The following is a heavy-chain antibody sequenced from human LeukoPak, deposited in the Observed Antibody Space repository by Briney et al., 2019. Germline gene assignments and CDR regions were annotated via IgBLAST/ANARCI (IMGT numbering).Heavy chain of an antibody. CDR1: GFTFSSYS. CDR3: ASDTITPSDY. V-gene: IGHV3-21*01. Sequence: GGSLRLSCAASGFTFSSYSMNWVRQAPGKGLEWVSSISGSSSYIYYADSVKGRFTISRDNAKNSLYLQMNSLRAEDTAVYYCASDTITPSDYWGQGTLVTVSS. D-gene: IGHD5-24*01. J-gene: IGHJ4*02. CDR2: ISGSSSYI.